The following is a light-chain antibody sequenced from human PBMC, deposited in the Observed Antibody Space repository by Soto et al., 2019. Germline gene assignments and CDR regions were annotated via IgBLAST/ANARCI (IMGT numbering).Light chain of an antibody. CDR1: TGTVTSGHY. J-gene: IGLJ3*02. CDR2: DTT. CDR3: LLSYSGGGV. Sequence: QAVVTQEPSLTVSPGGTVTLTCGSSTGTVTSGHYPYWFQQKPGQAPRTLIYDTTNKHSWTPARFSGSLLGGKAALTLSGAQPEDEADYYCLLSYSGGGVFGGGTQLTVL. V-gene: IGLV7-46*01.